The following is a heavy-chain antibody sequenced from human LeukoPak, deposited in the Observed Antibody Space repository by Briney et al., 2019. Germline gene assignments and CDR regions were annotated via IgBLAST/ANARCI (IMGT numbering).Heavy chain of an antibody. J-gene: IGHJ4*02. D-gene: IGHD4-23*01. CDR3: ARDGGYGGSPLDY. CDR2: IYYSGST. CDR1: GGSISSYY. Sequence: SETLSLTCTVSGGSISSYYWSWIRQPPGKGLEWIGYIYYSGSTNYNPSLKSRVTISVDTSKNQFSLKLSSATAADTAVYYCARDGGYGGSPLDYWGQGTLVTVSS. V-gene: IGHV4-59*01.